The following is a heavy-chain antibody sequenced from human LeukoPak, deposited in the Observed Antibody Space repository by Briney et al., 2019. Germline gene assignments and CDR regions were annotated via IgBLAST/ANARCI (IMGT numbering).Heavy chain of an antibody. D-gene: IGHD3-22*01. Sequence: PGGSLRLSCAASGFTFSSYSMNWVRQAPGKGLEWVSYISSSSSTIYYADSVKGRFTISRDNAKNSLYLRMNSLRDEDTAVYYCLARYDSSGYYSHYFDYWGQGTLVTVSS. CDR1: GFTFSSYS. CDR2: ISSSSSTI. CDR3: LARYDSSGYYSHYFDY. J-gene: IGHJ4*02. V-gene: IGHV3-48*02.